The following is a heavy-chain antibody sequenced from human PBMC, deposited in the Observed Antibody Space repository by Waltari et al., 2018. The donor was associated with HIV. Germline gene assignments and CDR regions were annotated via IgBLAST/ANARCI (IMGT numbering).Heavy chain of an antibody. J-gene: IGHJ3*02. V-gene: IGHV3-7*01. D-gene: IGHD2-8*01. CDR3: ARMGLMMYAIGAFDI. CDR2: TKQDGSGK. CDR1: GFTFSLYW. Sequence: EVQLVESGGGLVQPGGSLRLSCAAYGFTFSLYWMSWVRQAPGKGLELVANTKQDGSGKHYVDSVKGRFTISRDNAKKSLYLQMNSLRAEDTAVYYCARMGLMMYAIGAFDIWGQGTMVTVSS.